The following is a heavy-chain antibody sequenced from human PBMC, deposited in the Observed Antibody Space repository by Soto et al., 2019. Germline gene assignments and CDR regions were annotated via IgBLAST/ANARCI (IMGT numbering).Heavy chain of an antibody. D-gene: IGHD5-12*01. V-gene: IGHV1-2*04. Sequence: QVQLVQSGAEVKKPGASVKVSCKASGYTFSDYYVHWVRQAPGHGLEWMGWINPYSGATNYAQKFQGWVPMTGDASVSTACLELTTLVSDDTDVYYCARARANVAPNWFDPWGQGTLVIVSS. J-gene: IGHJ5*02. CDR2: INPYSGAT. CDR3: ARARANVAPNWFDP. CDR1: GYTFSDYY.